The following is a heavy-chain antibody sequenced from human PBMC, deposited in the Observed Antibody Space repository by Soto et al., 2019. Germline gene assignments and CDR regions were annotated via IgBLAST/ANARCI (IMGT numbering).Heavy chain of an antibody. CDR1: GGSISSGVYY. J-gene: IGHJ5*02. V-gene: IGHV4-30-4*01. Sequence: SETLSLTCTVSGGSISSGVYYWSWIRQPPGKGLEWIGYIYYSGSTYYNPSLKSRVTISVDTSKNQFSLKLTSVTAADTAVYYWARGQDIVLMVYAGNWFDPWGQGTLVTVSS. D-gene: IGHD2-8*01. CDR3: ARGQDIVLMVYAGNWFDP. CDR2: IYYSGST.